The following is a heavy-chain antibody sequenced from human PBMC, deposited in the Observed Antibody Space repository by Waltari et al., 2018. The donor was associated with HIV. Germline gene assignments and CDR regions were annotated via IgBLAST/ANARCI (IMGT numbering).Heavy chain of an antibody. CDR2: TDSDGNT. CDR1: GASLNGYY. J-gene: IGHJ4*02. D-gene: IGHD3-22*01. CDR3: VRGLKVIVKSLYFESSGYYSN. V-gene: IGHV4-34*01. Sequence: QVQLQQWGAGLVKTAETLSLTCAVYGASLNGYYWNWIRLSPGKGLEWIGETDSDGNTTYNPSHKSRVSISIDTSKNQFSLTMKSVTAADTAVYYCVRGLKVIVKSLYFESSGYYSNWGQGDLVRVFS.